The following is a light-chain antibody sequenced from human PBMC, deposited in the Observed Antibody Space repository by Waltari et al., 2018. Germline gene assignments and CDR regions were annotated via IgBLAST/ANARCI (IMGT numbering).Light chain of an antibody. Sequence: EVELTQSPATLSVSPGERATLSCRASQTIYDNLAWYQQKPGQAPRLLIWGASNRAPGIPDRVSGSGFGTEFTLTISSLESDDFAVYYCQQYRLSFAGGTKVDIK. CDR2: GAS. J-gene: IGKJ4*01. CDR3: QQYRLS. CDR1: QTIYDN. V-gene: IGKV3-15*01.